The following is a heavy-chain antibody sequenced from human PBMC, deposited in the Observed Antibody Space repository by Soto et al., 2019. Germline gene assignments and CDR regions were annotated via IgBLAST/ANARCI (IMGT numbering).Heavy chain of an antibody. Sequence: ASVKVSCKASGYTFTSYAMHWVRQAPGQSLEWMGCINAGNGNTKYSQKFQGRVTITRDTSASTAYMELSSLRSEDTAVYYCASPRIRKHLIDAFDIWGQGTMVTVSS. CDR3: ASPRIRKHLIDAFDI. J-gene: IGHJ3*02. D-gene: IGHD2-15*01. V-gene: IGHV1-3*01. CDR1: GYTFTSYA. CDR2: INAGNGNT.